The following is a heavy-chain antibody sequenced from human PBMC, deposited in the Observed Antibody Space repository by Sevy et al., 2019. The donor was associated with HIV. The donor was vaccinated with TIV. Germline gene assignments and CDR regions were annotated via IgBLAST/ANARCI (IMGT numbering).Heavy chain of an antibody. CDR1: GFTFSSYA. Sequence: GGSLRLSCAASGFTFSSYAMSWVRQAPGKGLEWVSAISGSGGSTYYADSVKGRFTISRDNSKNTLYLQMNSLMAEDTAVYYCAKDYYGSGSYYHDAFDIWGQGTMVTVSS. J-gene: IGHJ3*02. CDR3: AKDYYGSGSYYHDAFDI. D-gene: IGHD3-10*01. CDR2: ISGSGGST. V-gene: IGHV3-23*01.